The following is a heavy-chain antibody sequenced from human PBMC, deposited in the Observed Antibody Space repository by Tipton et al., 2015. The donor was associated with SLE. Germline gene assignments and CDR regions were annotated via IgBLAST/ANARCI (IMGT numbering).Heavy chain of an antibody. Sequence: TLSLTCTVSGYSITSDNYWGWIRQPPGKGLEWIGSIHHDGGTYYNPSLKSRVTISVDPSKNHFSLKLNSVTAADTAVYFCARGGVGGYDYFDHWGQGTLVTVSS. CDR1: GYSITSDNY. D-gene: IGHD5-12*01. CDR3: ARGGVGGYDYFDH. J-gene: IGHJ4*02. CDR2: IHHDGGT. V-gene: IGHV4-38-2*02.